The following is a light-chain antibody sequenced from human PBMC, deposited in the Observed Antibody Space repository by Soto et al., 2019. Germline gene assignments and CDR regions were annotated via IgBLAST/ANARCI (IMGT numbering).Light chain of an antibody. V-gene: IGLV2-8*01. CDR3: SSYAGSNNLIL. J-gene: IGLJ2*01. CDR2: EVS. CDR1: SSDVGGYNY. Sequence: QSALTQPPSASGSPGQSVTISCTGTSSDVGGYNYVSWYQQHPGKAPKFMIYEVSQRPSGVPDRFSGSKSGNTASLTVSRIQAEDEAVYYCSSYAGSNNLILFGGGTKLTVL.